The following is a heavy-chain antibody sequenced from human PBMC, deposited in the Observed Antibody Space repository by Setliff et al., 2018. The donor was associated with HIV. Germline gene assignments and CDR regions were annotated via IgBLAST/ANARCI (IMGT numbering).Heavy chain of an antibody. CDR2: INGYNSKT. CDR3: AREAPRYASGAFDF. J-gene: IGHJ3*01. Sequence: ASVKVSCKSPGYNFNNFGVSWVRQAPGQGLEWLGYINGYNSKTHYLPRLQGRLTLTTDTSTNTVYLELRGLISDDTAIYYCAREAPRYASGAFDFWGQGTMVTVSS. CDR1: GYNFNNFG. V-gene: IGHV1-18*01. D-gene: IGHD3-10*01.